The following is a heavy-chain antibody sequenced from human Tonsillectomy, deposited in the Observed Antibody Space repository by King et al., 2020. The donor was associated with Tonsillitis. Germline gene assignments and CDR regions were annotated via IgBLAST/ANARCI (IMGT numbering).Heavy chain of an antibody. D-gene: IGHD6-13*01. CDR2: LSWNSGSI. J-gene: IGHJ6*02. CDR3: AKDLTAAANTGNYYGLEL. CDR1: GFTFDDYA. Sequence: EGQLVQSGGGLVQPGRSLRLSCAASGFTFDDYAMHWVRQAPGKGLEWVSGLSWNSGSIGYADSVKGRFTISRDNAKNSLYLQMNSLRPEDTASYYCAKDLTAAANTGNYYGLELWGQGTTVTVSS. V-gene: IGHV3-9*01.